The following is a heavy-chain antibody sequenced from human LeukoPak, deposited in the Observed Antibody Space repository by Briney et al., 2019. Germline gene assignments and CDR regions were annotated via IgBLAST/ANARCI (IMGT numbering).Heavy chain of an antibody. CDR1: GGSISSYY. J-gene: IGHJ4*02. CDR2: IYYSGST. Sequence: SETLSLTCTVSGGSISSYYWSWIRQPPGKGLEWIGYIYYSGSTNYNPSLKSRVTISVDTSKNQFSLKLSSVTAADTAVYYCARGGSSGYYFVYFDYWGQGTLVTVSS. CDR3: ARGGSSGYYFVYFDY. D-gene: IGHD3-22*01. V-gene: IGHV4-59*12.